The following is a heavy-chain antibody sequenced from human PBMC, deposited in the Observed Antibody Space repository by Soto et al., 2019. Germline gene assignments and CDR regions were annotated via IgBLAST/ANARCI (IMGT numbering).Heavy chain of an antibody. CDR1: GFTFSSYG. V-gene: IGHV3-33*01. J-gene: IGHJ6*02. CDR3: ARDLALWMVRNGMDV. D-gene: IGHD5-18*01. CDR2: IWYDGSKK. Sequence: HPGGSLRLSCAASGFTFSSYGMHWVRQAPGKGLEWVAVIWYDGSKKYYADSVKGRFTISRDNSKNTLYLQMNSLRAEDTAVYYCARDLALWMVRNGMDVWGQGTRVTVSS.